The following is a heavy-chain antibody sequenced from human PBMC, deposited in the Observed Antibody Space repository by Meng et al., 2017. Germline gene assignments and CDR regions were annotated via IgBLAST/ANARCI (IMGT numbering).Heavy chain of an antibody. Sequence: QWHLQGPGPGLVRPSGTLSPTCTVSGDSVTVGSHYWSWIRQPPGKGLEWIGYIDYGGSTSYNPSLRSRVTISVDTSNNQFSLKLSSVTAADTAVLYCARTRGDYYFDYWGQGTLVTVSS. D-gene: IGHD3-16*01. CDR2: IDYGGST. CDR1: GDSVTVGSHY. V-gene: IGHV4-61*01. J-gene: IGHJ4*02. CDR3: ARTRGDYYFDY.